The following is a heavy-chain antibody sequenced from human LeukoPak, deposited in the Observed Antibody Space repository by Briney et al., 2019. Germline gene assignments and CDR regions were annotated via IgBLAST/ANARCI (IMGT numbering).Heavy chain of an antibody. Sequence: SETLSLTCTVSGGSISDSSYYWGWIRQPPGKGLEWIGEINHSGSTNYNPSLKSRATISVDTSKNQFSLKLSSVTAADTAVYYCARGGPRYCSGGSCYFGYWGQGTLVTVSS. D-gene: IGHD2-15*01. J-gene: IGHJ4*02. CDR3: ARGGPRYCSGGSCYFGY. CDR1: GGSISDSSYY. CDR2: INHSGST. V-gene: IGHV4-39*07.